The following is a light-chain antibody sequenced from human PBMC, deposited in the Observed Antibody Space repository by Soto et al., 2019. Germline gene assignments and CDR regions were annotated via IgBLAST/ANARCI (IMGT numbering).Light chain of an antibody. J-gene: IGLJ3*02. CDR1: SSDVGGYNY. CDR2: EVT. V-gene: IGLV2-8*01. Sequence: QSVLTQPPSASGSPGQSVTISCTGTSSDVGGYNYVSWYRQHPGKAPTLMIYEVTKRPSGVPDRFSGSKSGSTASLTVSGLQADDEAEYYCSSYAGSNNWVFGGGTKLTVL. CDR3: SSYAGSNNWV.